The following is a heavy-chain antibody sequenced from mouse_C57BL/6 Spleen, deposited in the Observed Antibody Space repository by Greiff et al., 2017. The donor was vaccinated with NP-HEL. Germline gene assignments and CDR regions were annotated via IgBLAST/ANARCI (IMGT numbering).Heavy chain of an antibody. Sequence: EVMLVESGGGLVKPGGSLKLSCAASGFTFSDYGMHWVRQAPEKGLEWVAYISSGSSTIYYADTVKGRFTISRDNAKHTLFLQMTSLRSEDTAMYYCARQGSNYFFAYWGQGTLVTVSA. J-gene: IGHJ3*01. CDR2: ISSGSSTI. D-gene: IGHD2-5*01. V-gene: IGHV5-17*01. CDR1: GFTFSDYG. CDR3: ARQGSNYFFAY.